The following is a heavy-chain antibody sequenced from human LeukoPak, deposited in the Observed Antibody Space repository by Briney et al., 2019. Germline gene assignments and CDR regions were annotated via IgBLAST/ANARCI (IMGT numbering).Heavy chain of an antibody. CDR1: GFTFSSYA. Sequence: GGSLRLSCAASGFTFSSYAMSWVRQAPGRGLEWVSAISGSGGSTYYADSVKGRFTISRDNSKNTLYLQMNSLRAEDTAVYHCAKDPYSALLLWFGESAYYYGMDVWGKGTAVTVSS. D-gene: IGHD3-10*01. J-gene: IGHJ6*04. V-gene: IGHV3-23*01. CDR3: AKDPYSALLLWFGESAYYYGMDV. CDR2: ISGSGGST.